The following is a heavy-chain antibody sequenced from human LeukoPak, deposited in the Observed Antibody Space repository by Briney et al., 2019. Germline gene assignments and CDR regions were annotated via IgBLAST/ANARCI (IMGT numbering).Heavy chain of an antibody. Sequence: PSETLSLTCTVSGGSISSYYWSWIRQPAGKGLEWIGRIYTSGSTNYNPSLKSRVTMSVDTSKNQFSLKLSSVTAADTAVYYCARVHRYSSSWAFDYWGQGTLVTVSS. J-gene: IGHJ4*02. CDR3: ARVHRYSSSWAFDY. CDR2: IYTSGST. V-gene: IGHV4-4*07. D-gene: IGHD6-13*01. CDR1: GGSISSYY.